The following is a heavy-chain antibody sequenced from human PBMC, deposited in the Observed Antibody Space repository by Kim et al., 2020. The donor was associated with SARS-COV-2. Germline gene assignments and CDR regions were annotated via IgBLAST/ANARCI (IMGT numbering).Heavy chain of an antibody. D-gene: IGHD6-13*01. Sequence: GGSLRLSCAASGFTFSSYSMNWVRQAPGKGLEWVSSISSSSSYIYYADSVKGRFTISRDNAKNSLYLQMNSLRAEDTAVYYCAAIGYSSSWYGLNFDYWGQGTLVTVSS. CDR1: GFTFSSYS. CDR3: AAIGYSSSWYGLNFDY. CDR2: ISSSSSYI. J-gene: IGHJ4*02. V-gene: IGHV3-21*01.